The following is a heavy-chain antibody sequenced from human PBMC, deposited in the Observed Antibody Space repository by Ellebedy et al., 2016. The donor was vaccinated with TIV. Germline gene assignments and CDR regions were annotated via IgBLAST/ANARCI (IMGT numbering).Heavy chain of an antibody. CDR2: IYSDGST. V-gene: IGHV3-53*01. CDR3: TRRGVSGDYGSPGDY. J-gene: IGHJ4*02. CDR1: GFTVSSNY. D-gene: IGHD3-22*01. Sequence: GESLKISCAASGFTVSSNYMNWVRQAPGKGLEWVSVIYSDGSTYYADSVKGRFTISRDNSKNTQYLQMNGLRAEDTAVYYCTRRGVSGDYGSPGDYWGPGTLVTVSS.